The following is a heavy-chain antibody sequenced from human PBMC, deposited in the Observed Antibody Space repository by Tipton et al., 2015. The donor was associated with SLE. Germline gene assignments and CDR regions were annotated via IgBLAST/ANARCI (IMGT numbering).Heavy chain of an antibody. J-gene: IGHJ3*02. D-gene: IGHD3-22*01. CDR3: ARLTYYYDTYGYWTPDAFDI. V-gene: IGHV4-39*07. CDR1: GGSIITGTHY. Sequence: TLSLTCTVSGGSIITGTHYWVWIRQPPGKGLEWIGSVYYSGMTDYNPSLESRVTISVDTSNNQFSRKLSSVTAADTAVYFCARLTYYYDTYGYWTPDAFDIWGQGTMVTVSS. CDR2: VYYSGMT.